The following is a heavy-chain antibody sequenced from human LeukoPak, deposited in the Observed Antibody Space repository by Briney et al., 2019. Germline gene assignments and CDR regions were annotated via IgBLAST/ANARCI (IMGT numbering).Heavy chain of an antibody. CDR2: IWYDGSNK. Sequence: PGGSPRLTCAASGFTFGSYGMHWVRQAPGKGLEWVAVIWYDGSNKYYADSVKGRFTISRDNPKNTLYLHMNSLRAEDTAVYYCARANRPFHSSGWYKDYWGQGTLVTVSS. D-gene: IGHD6-19*01. CDR3: ARANRPFHSSGWYKDY. V-gene: IGHV3-33*01. J-gene: IGHJ4*02. CDR1: GFTFGSYG.